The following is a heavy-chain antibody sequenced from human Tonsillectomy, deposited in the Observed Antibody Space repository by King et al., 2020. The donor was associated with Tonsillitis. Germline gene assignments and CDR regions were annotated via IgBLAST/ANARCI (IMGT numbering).Heavy chain of an antibody. J-gene: IGHJ6*02. D-gene: IGHD3-10*01. Sequence: VQLVESGGGVVQPGRSLRLSCAASGFTFSSYAMHWVRQAPGKGLEWVAVISYDGSNKYYADSVKGRFTISRDNSKNTLYLQMNSLRAEDTAVYYCARDLSNIWFGRKNYYYGMDVWGQGTTVTVSS. CDR1: GFTFSSYA. V-gene: IGHV3-30-3*01. CDR3: ARDLSNIWFGRKNYYYGMDV. CDR2: ISYDGSNK.